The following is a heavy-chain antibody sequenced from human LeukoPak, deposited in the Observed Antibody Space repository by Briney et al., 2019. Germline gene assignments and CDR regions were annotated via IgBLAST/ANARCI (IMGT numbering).Heavy chain of an antibody. CDR1: GFTFSNYG. Sequence: GGSLRLSCEVSGFTFSNYGMHWVRQAPGKVLEWLALIWYDGRTKFHADSVKGRFTISRDNSANTLYLQMSSLRVEDTAVYYCARDGVVDFWISYGTYNYYYYMDVWGKGTTVTVSS. CDR3: ARDGVVDFWISYGTYNYYYYMDV. D-gene: IGHD3-3*01. CDR2: IWYDGRTK. V-gene: IGHV3-33*01. J-gene: IGHJ6*03.